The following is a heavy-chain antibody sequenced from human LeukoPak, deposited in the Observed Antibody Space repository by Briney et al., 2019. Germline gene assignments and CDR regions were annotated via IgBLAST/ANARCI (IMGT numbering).Heavy chain of an antibody. CDR1: GGTFSSYA. D-gene: IGHD4-23*01. V-gene: IGHV1-18*01. Sequence: ASVKASCKASGGTFSSYAISWVRQAPGQGLEWMGWISAYNGNTNYAQKLQGRVTMTTDTSTSTAYMELRSLRSDDTAVYYCARIFLSVVAPKRWFDPWGQGTLVTVSS. CDR2: ISAYNGNT. J-gene: IGHJ5*02. CDR3: ARIFLSVVAPKRWFDP.